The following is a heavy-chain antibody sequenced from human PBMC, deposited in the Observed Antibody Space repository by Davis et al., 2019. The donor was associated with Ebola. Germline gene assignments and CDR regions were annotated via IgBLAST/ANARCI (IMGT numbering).Heavy chain of an antibody. J-gene: IGHJ1*01. CDR1: GYTFTSYY. V-gene: IGHV1-3*01. CDR2: INAGNGNT. D-gene: IGHD2-2*01. CDR3: ARAPGLGCSSTSCYLDFQH. Sequence: ASVKVSCKASGYTFTSYYMHWVRQAPGQRLEWMGWINAGNGNTKYSQKFQGRVTITRDTSTSTAYMELRSLRSDDTAVYYCARAPGLGCSSTSCYLDFQHWGQGTWSPSP.